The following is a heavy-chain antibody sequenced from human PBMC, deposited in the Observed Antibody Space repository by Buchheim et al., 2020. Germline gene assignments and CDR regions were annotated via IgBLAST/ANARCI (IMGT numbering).Heavy chain of an antibody. J-gene: IGHJ4*02. CDR1: GGSISSYY. CDR2: IYYSGSA. CDR3: ARYNYYDSSGYQGFDY. V-gene: IGHV4-59*12. Sequence: QVQLQESGPGLVKPSETLSLTCTVSGGSISSYYWSWIRQPPGKGLEWIGYIYYSGSANYNPSLKSRVTISVDTSKNQFSLKLSSVTAADTAVYYCARYNYYDSSGYQGFDYWGQGTL. D-gene: IGHD3-22*01.